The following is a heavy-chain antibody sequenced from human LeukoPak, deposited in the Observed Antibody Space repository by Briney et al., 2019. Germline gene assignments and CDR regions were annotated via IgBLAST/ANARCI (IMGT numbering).Heavy chain of an antibody. D-gene: IGHD6-19*01. J-gene: IGHJ4*02. CDR1: GFTFSNYG. CDR3: ARVGYSSGWYFDY. Sequence: GGSLRLSCVASGFTFSNYGMNWVRQAPGKGLEWVSYISSSSDAIYYADSVKGRFTISRDNAKNSLYLEMNSLRDEDTAVYYCARVGYSSGWYFDYWGQGTLVTVSS. CDR2: ISSSSDAI. V-gene: IGHV3-48*02.